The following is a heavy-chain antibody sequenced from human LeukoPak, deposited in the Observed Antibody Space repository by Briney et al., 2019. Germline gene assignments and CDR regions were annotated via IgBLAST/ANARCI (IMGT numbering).Heavy chain of an antibody. Sequence: SETLSLTCTVSGGSISSGSYYWSWIRQPPGKGLEWIGSIYHSGSTYYNPSLKSRVTISVDTSKNQFSLKLSSVTAADTAVYYCARGEVVVVPAAIRFDPWGQGTLVTVSS. CDR2: IYHSGST. D-gene: IGHD2-2*01. CDR3: ARGEVVVVPAAIRFDP. V-gene: IGHV4-39*07. CDR1: GGSISSGSYY. J-gene: IGHJ5*02.